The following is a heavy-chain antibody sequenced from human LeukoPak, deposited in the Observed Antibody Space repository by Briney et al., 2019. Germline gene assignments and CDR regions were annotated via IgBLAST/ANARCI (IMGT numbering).Heavy chain of an antibody. Sequence: PGGSLRLSCAASGFTVSSNYMSWVRQAPGKGLKWVANIKQDGSEKYYVDSVKGRFTISRDNAKNSLYLQMNSLRAEDTAVYYCARVGIAYYYDSSGYYTDFWGQGTLVTVSS. CDR1: GFTVSSNY. V-gene: IGHV3-7*01. CDR3: ARVGIAYYYDSSGYYTDF. D-gene: IGHD3-22*01. J-gene: IGHJ4*02. CDR2: IKQDGSEK.